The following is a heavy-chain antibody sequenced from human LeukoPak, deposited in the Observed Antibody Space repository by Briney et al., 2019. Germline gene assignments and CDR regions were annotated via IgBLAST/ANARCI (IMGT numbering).Heavy chain of an antibody. J-gene: IGHJ5*02. CDR1: GGSLRSRFYY. D-gene: IGHD3-10*01. V-gene: IGHV4-39*01. CDR2: IYDSGST. Sequence: SGTLSPTCTVSGGSLRSRFYYWGGVRQPPGKGLEWIGSIYDSGSTYYNPSLKSRVTISVDTSKNQFSLKLNSVTAADTAVYYCARHYGPWGQGTLVTVSS. CDR3: ARHYGP.